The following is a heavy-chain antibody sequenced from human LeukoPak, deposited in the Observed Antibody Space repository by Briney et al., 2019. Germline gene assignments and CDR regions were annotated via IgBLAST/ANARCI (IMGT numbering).Heavy chain of an antibody. CDR2: MNPNSGNT. Sequence: GASVTVSCKASGYTFTSYDINWVRQATGQGLEWMGWMNPNSGNTGYAQKFQGRVTITRNTSISTAYMELSSLRSEDTAVYYCARVVTPLRYYYYYYMDVWGKGTTVTVSS. CDR1: GYTFTSYD. CDR3: ARVVTPLRYYYYYYMDV. J-gene: IGHJ6*03. D-gene: IGHD4-23*01. V-gene: IGHV1-8*03.